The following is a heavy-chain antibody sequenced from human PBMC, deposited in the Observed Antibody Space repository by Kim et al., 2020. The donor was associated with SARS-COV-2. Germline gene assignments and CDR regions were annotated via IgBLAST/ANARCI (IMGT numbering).Heavy chain of an antibody. Sequence: GGSLRLSCAASGFTFSSYAMSWVRQATGKGLEWVSAISGSGGSTYYADSVKGRFTISRDNSKNTLYLQMNSLRAEDTAVYYCAKIREMADYFDYWGQGTLVTVSS. CDR2: ISGSGGST. J-gene: IGHJ4*02. V-gene: IGHV3-23*01. CDR3: AKIREMADYFDY. CDR1: GFTFSSYA.